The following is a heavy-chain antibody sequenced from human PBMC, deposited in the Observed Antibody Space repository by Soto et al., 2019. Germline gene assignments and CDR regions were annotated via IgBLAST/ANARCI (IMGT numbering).Heavy chain of an antibody. CDR2: LMPVIPTP. Sequence: QVQLVQSGAEVKKPGSSVKVSCKTSGGTFSTSAIXXXXXXXXXGLEWVGGLMPVIPTPDYAQNFQGRVTXTADXXXXTXYXXXXXXXXXXXAVYYCARDKDRLQLGGNYYSILDVWGQGTAITVSS. J-gene: IGHJ6*02. D-gene: IGHD1-1*01. V-gene: IGHV1-69*12. CDR3: ARDKDRLQLGGNYYSILDV. CDR1: GGTFSTSA.